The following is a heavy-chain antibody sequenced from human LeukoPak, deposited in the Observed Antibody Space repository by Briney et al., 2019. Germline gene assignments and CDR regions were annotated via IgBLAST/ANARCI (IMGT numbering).Heavy chain of an antibody. D-gene: IGHD3-22*01. J-gene: IGHJ4*02. CDR1: GFTFNNYA. V-gene: IGHV3-23*01. CDR2: VISNGGSM. CDR3: AKGGYYDSGRNLNY. Sequence: PGGTLRLSCAASGFTFNNYAMTWVRQAPGEGLQWVSSVISNGGSMYHADSVRGRFTISRDNSKNTLYLQMNSLRADDTAVYYCAKGGYYDSGRNLNYWGQGTLVTVSS.